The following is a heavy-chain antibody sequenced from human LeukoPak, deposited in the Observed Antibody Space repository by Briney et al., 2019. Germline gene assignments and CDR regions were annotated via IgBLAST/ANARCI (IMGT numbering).Heavy chain of an antibody. D-gene: IGHD2-15*01. CDR3: ARVLRGDRYPYYYYYMDV. V-gene: IGHV3-7*01. J-gene: IGHJ6*03. Sequence: PGGSLRLSCAASGFTFSSYWMSWVRQAPGKGLEWVANIKQDGSEKHYVDSVKSRFTISRDNAKNSLYLQMNSLRAEDTAVYYCARVLRGDRYPYYYYYMDVWGKGTTVTVSS. CDR2: IKQDGSEK. CDR1: GFTFSSYW.